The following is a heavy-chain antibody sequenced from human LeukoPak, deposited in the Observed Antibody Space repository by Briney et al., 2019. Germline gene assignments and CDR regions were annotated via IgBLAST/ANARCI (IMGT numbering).Heavy chain of an antibody. CDR3: ATVDTAMVFDY. D-gene: IGHD5-18*01. V-gene: IGHV3-48*01. Sequence: GGSLRLSCAASGFTFSSYSMNWVRQAPGKGLEWVSYISSSSSTIYYADSVKGRFTISRDNAKNSLYLQMNSLRAEDTAVYYCATVDTAMVFDYWGQGTLVTVSS. J-gene: IGHJ4*02. CDR2: ISSSSSTI. CDR1: GFTFSSYS.